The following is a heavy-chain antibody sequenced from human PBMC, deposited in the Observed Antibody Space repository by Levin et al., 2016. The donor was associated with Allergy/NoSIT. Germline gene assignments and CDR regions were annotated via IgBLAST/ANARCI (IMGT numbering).Heavy chain of an antibody. CDR3: ARSSSDSYFGDYVLHY. CDR2: IYHTGST. J-gene: IGHJ4*02. V-gene: IGHV4-30-2*01. CDR1: GGSISSSANS. D-gene: IGHD4-17*01. Sequence: SQTLSLTCAVSGGSISSSANSWNWIRQPPGKGLEWIGYIYHTGSTFYNPSLKSRVTISVDTSKNHFSLRLSSVTAADTAVYFCARSSSDSYFGDYVLHYWGQGTLVTVSS.